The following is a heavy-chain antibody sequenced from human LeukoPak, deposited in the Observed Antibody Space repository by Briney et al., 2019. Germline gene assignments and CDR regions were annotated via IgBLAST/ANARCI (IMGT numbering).Heavy chain of an antibody. CDR3: ARHSPTGWYYFDS. CDR1: GDSMTTFD. J-gene: IGHJ4*02. D-gene: IGHD6-19*01. V-gene: IGHV4-4*07. Sequence: SETLSLTCSVSGDSMTTFDWSWIRQPAGKGLGWVGQVFTSGTTAYSASLKSRLTISLDKSNNQVSLKLISVTTADTAVYYCARHSPTGWYYFDSWGQGALVIVSS. CDR2: VFTSGTT.